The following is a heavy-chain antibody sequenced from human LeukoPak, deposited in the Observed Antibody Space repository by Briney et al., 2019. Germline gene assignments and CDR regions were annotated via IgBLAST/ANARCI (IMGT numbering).Heavy chain of an antibody. CDR3: ARVPLKYFDWFFPYYFDY. CDR1: AYTFTSYA. D-gene: IGHD3-9*01. V-gene: IGHV1-69*05. CDR2: IIPIFGST. Sequence: SVKVSXKASAYTFTSYAISWVRQAPGQGLEWIGGIIPIFGSTNYAQKFQGRVTITTDESTSTASMELSSLRSEDTAVYYCARVPLKYFDWFFPYYFDYWGQGTLVTVSS. J-gene: IGHJ4*02.